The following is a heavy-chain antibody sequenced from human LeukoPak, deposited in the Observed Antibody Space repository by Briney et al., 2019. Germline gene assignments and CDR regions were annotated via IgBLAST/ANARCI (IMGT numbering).Heavy chain of an antibody. CDR3: ARAPTSEQQLQFDY. CDR2: IGSSGSTI. Sequence: GGSLRLSCEASGFTFSTYEMNWVRQTPGKGLEWVSCIGSSGSTIYYADSVKGRFTISRDNAKNSLYLQMNSLRTEDTAVYYCARAPTSEQQLQFDYWGQGTLVTVSS. D-gene: IGHD6-13*01. J-gene: IGHJ4*02. CDR1: GFTFSTYE. V-gene: IGHV3-48*03.